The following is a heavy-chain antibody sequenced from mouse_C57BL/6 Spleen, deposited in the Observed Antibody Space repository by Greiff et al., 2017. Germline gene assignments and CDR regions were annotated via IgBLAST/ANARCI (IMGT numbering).Heavy chain of an antibody. D-gene: IGHD1-1*01. V-gene: IGHV1-69*01. CDR2: IDPSDSYT. Sequence: VQLQQPGAELVMPGASVKLSCKASGYTFTSYWMHWVKQRPGQGLEWIGEIDPSDSYTNYNQKFKGKSTLTVDKSSSTAYMQLSSLTSEDSAVYYCARGYGSSPAWFAYWGQGTLVTVSA. CDR3: ARGYGSSPAWFAY. CDR1: GYTFTSYW. J-gene: IGHJ3*01.